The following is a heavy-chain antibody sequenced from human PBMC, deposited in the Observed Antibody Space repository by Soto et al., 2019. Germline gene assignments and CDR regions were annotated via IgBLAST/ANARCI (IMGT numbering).Heavy chain of an antibody. CDR3: ARGRLLPAVNFDY. D-gene: IGHD2-2*01. CDR1: GDSISSGGYS. J-gene: IGHJ4*01. Sequence: SETLSLTCAVSGDSISSGGYSWNWIRQPPGKGLEWIGYIYQSGGASYNPSLKSRVTMSVDGSKNHFSLQLNSVTAADTAVYYCARGRLLPAVNFDYWGHGTLVTVSS. CDR2: IYQSGGA. V-gene: IGHV4-30-2*01.